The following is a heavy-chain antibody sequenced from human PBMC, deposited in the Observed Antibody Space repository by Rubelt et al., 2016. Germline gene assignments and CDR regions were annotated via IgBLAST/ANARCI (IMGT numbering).Heavy chain of an antibody. J-gene: IGHJ2*01. D-gene: IGHD2-8*01. CDR2: VSHSGRT. CDR1: GESLSGYY. Sequence: QVQLQQWGAGLLKPSETLSLTCAVSGESLSGYYGNWIRPPPGTGLEWIGEVSHSGRTNYNTPLTSRVTISIDPPKNQFSLNLRSVTAADTAVYYCARRQWVWYFDLWGRGTLVTVSS. V-gene: IGHV4-34*01. CDR3: ARRQWVWYFDL.